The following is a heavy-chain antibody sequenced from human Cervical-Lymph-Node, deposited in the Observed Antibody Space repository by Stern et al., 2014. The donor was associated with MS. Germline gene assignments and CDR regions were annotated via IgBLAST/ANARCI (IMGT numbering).Heavy chain of an antibody. CDR3: ARYRGTFYFDN. J-gene: IGHJ4*02. V-gene: IGHV1-69*06. D-gene: IGHD1-1*01. CDR2: IILIFGTV. Sequence: VQLVESGAEVKRTGSSVRVSFKASGGTFSTYSISWVRQAPGQVLEWMGGIILIFGTVNYAQKFQGRLTMSADKSTSTVYLDLNSLRSEDTAMYYCARYRGTFYFDNWGQGTLVTVSS. CDR1: GGTFSTYS.